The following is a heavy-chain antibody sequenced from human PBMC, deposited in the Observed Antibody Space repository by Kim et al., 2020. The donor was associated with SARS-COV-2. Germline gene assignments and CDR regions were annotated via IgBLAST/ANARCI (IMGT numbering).Heavy chain of an antibody. V-gene: IGHV3-7*01. CDR3: ARFIASRGPDAFDI. Sequence: GGSLRLSCEASGFTFGSSWMSWFRQGPEKGLEWLANIHHGGNEIYSLDSMKGRFTISRDNARNSLYLQMTNLRAEDTAVYYCARFIASRGPDAFDIWGQGTMVTVSS. D-gene: IGHD6-13*01. CDR2: IHHGGNEI. J-gene: IGHJ3*02. CDR1: GFTFGSSW.